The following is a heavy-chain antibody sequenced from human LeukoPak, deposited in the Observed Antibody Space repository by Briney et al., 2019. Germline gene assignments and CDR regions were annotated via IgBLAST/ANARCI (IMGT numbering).Heavy chain of an antibody. D-gene: IGHD3-16*01. Sequence: SETLSLTCSVSGGSISSYYWTWIRQPPGKGLEWIGYRYYSGSTTYNPSLKSRVTISVDTSKSQFSPKLISVTAADTAIYYCARVRGDFETDWGQGTLVTVSS. CDR2: RYYSGST. J-gene: IGHJ1*01. CDR1: GGSISSYY. CDR3: ARVRGDFETD. V-gene: IGHV4-59*01.